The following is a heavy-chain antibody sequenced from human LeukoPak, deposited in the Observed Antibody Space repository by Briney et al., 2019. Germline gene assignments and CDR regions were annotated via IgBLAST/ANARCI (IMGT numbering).Heavy chain of an antibody. J-gene: IGHJ4*02. CDR3: VREAAATLFDY. Sequence: IPGGSLRLSCAASGFIFSNYGMSWVRQAPGKGLEWVAAISSSSRDIFYADSVKGRFSISRDNTQNSLSLQMNSLRAEDTAVYYCVREAAATLFDYWGQGTLVTVSS. CDR2: ISSSSRDI. CDR1: GFIFSNYG. V-gene: IGHV3-21*01. D-gene: IGHD1-26*01.